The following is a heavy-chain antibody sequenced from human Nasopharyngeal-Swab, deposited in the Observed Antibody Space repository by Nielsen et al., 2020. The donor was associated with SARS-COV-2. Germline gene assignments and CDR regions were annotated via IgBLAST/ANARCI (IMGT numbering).Heavy chain of an antibody. Sequence: GGSLRLSCAASGFTFSSYGIHWVRQAPGKGLEWVAVIWYDGSNKYYADSVKGRFTISRDNSKNTLYLQMNSLRAEDTAVYYCARDQPTPHYYYYGMDVWGQGTTVTVSS. CDR1: GFTFSSYG. D-gene: IGHD2-15*01. V-gene: IGHV3-33*01. CDR2: IWYDGSNK. J-gene: IGHJ6*02. CDR3: ARDQPTPHYYYYGMDV.